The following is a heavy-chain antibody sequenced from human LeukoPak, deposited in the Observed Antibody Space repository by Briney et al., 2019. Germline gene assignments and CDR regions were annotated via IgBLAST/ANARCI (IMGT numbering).Heavy chain of an antibody. J-gene: IGHJ6*03. CDR2: IRYDGSNK. Sequence: GGSLRLSCAASGFTFSSYGMHWVRQAPGKGLEWVAFIRYDGSNKYYVDSMKGRFTISRDNSKNTLSLQMNSLRAEDTAVYYCAKDADSSSWCPKGYMDVWGKGTTVTISS. D-gene: IGHD6-13*01. CDR3: AKDADSSSWCPKGYMDV. CDR1: GFTFSSYG. V-gene: IGHV3-30*02.